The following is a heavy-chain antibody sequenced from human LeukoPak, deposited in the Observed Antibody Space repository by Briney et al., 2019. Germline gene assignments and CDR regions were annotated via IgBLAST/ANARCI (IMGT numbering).Heavy chain of an antibody. V-gene: IGHV1-18*01. Sequence: ASVKVSCKASGYTFTSYGISWVRQAPGQGLEWMGWISAYNGNTNHAQKLQGRVTMTTDTSTSTAYMELRSLRSDDTAVYYCARDLYEADYDFWSGYYNWWFDPWGQGTLVTVSS. CDR2: ISAYNGNT. D-gene: IGHD3-3*01. CDR1: GYTFTSYG. J-gene: IGHJ5*02. CDR3: ARDLYEADYDFWSGYYNWWFDP.